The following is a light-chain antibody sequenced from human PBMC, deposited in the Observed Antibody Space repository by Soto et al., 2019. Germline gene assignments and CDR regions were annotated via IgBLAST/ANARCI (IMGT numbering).Light chain of an antibody. V-gene: IGKV1-5*01. J-gene: IGKJ5*01. CDR2: DAS. Sequence: IQITHSPSALSASVVDRITITFRASQSISSWLAWYQQKPGKAPKLLIYDASSLESGVPSRFSGSGSGKDFTFTISSLQPEDIATYYCQQYDNLPYFGQGTRLEIK. CDR1: QSISSW. CDR3: QQYDNLPY.